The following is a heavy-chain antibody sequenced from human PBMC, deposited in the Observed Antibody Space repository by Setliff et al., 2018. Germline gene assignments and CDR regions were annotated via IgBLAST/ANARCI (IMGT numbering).Heavy chain of an antibody. V-gene: IGHV1-46*01. CDR2: TNPGGGSA. Sequence: ASVKVSCKASGYSLTRYYMHWVRQAPGQGLEWMGITNPGGGSASYAEKFQGRVTMTRDTSTSTFYMEVNILRSDDTAVYYCARGGMAAANRKGVLEYWGQGTLVTVSS. D-gene: IGHD6-13*01. CDR3: ARGGMAAANRKGVLEY. J-gene: IGHJ4*02. CDR1: GYSLTRYY.